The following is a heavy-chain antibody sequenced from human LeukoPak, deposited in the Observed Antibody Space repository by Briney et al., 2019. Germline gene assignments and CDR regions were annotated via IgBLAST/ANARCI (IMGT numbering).Heavy chain of an antibody. J-gene: IGHJ4*02. V-gene: IGHV4-39*01. CDR3: ARGRRITIFGVVIIGGYFDY. D-gene: IGHD3-3*01. CDR2: IYYSGST. CDR1: GGSISNTSYY. Sequence: SETLSLTCTVSGGSISNTSYYWGWIRQPPGKGLEWIGSIYYSGSTYFNPSLKSRVTIFVDTSKNQFSLKLSSVTAADTAVYYCARGRRITIFGVVIIGGYFDYWGQGTLVTVSS.